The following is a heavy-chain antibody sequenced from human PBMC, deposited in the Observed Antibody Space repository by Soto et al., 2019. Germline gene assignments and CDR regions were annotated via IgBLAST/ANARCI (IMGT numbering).Heavy chain of an antibody. J-gene: IGHJ4*02. D-gene: IGHD6-13*01. Sequence: GGSLRLSCAASGFTFDDYAMHWVRQAPGKGLEWVSGISWNSGSIGYADSVKGRFTISRDNAKNSLYLQMNSLRAEDTALYYCAKAEEQQLVEPFDHWGQGTLVTVS. CDR2: ISWNSGSI. CDR1: GFTFDDYA. V-gene: IGHV3-9*01. CDR3: AKAEEQQLVEPFDH.